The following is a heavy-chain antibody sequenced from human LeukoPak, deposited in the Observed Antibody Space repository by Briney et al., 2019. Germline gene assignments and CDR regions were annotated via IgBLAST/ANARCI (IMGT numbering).Heavy chain of an antibody. CDR3: ARDAVSIAARLSSELAYMDV. D-gene: IGHD6-6*01. Sequence: TSVKVSCKASGYTFTGYYMHWVRQAPGQGLEWMGWINPNSGGTNYAQKFQGRVTMTRDTSISTAYMELSRLRSDDTAVYYCARDAVSIAARLSSELAYMDVWGKGTTVTVSS. CDR2: INPNSGGT. V-gene: IGHV1-2*02. CDR1: GYTFTGYY. J-gene: IGHJ6*03.